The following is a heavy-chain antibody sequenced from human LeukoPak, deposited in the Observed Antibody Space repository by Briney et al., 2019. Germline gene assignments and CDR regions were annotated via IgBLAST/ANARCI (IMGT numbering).Heavy chain of an antibody. V-gene: IGHV3-21*01. CDR3: ARDPYSSSWFDY. CDR2: ISSSSSYI. Sequence: GGSLRLSCAASGFTFSSYAMHWVRQAPGKGLEWVSSISSSSSYIYYADSVKGRFTISRDNAKNSLYLQMNSLRAEDTAVYYCARDPYSSSWFDYWGQGTLVTVSS. CDR1: GFTFSSYA. D-gene: IGHD6-13*01. J-gene: IGHJ4*02.